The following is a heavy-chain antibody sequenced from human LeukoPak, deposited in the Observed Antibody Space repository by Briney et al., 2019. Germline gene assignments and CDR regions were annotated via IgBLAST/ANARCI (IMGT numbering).Heavy chain of an antibody. CDR3: ARLGLDYGSGSHGPTMYYFDY. Sequence: PSETLSLTCAVSGGSISSGGYSWSWIRQPPGKGLEWIGYIYHSGSTYYNPSLKSRVTISVDRSKNQFSLKLSSVTAADTAVYYCARLGLDYGSGSHGPTMYYFDYWGQGTLVTVSS. V-gene: IGHV4-30-2*01. J-gene: IGHJ4*02. CDR2: IYHSGST. CDR1: GGSISSGGYS. D-gene: IGHD3-10*01.